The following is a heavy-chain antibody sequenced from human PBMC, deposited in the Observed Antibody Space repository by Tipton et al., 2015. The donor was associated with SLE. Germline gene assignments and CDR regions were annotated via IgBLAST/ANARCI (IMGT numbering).Heavy chain of an antibody. J-gene: IGHJ4*02. D-gene: IGHD5-24*01. V-gene: IGHV4-61*05. CDR2: VHHSGTT. CDR1: GDSISSSSYY. CDR3: AREMAGRYYFDY. Sequence: TLSLTCTVSGDSISSSSYYWSWIRQPPGKGLEWIGYVHHSGTTNYSPSLKSRVTMSLDTSKRQFSLELSSVTAADTAVYYCAREMAGRYYFDYWGQGTLVTVSS.